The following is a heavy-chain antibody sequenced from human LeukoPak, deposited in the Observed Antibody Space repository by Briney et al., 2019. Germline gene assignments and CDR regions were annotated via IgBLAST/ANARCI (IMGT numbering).Heavy chain of an antibody. J-gene: IGHJ4*02. CDR1: GFTFSGSY. V-gene: IGHV3-11*06. CDR2: ITSSSDYT. CDR3: ATDSGSSYGSSNY. Sequence: GGSLRLSCAASGFTFSGSYMSWIRQAPRQGLEWVSYITSSSDYTNYVDSVKGRCTISRDNAKNSLYLQMNSLRAEDTAVYDCATDSGSSYGSSNYWGQGTLVTVSS. D-gene: IGHD5-18*01.